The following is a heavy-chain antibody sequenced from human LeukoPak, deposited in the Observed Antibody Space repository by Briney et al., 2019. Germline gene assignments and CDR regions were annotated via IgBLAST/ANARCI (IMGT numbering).Heavy chain of an antibody. CDR3: ARGGSSSWYISNYYYYMDV. CDR2: ISAYNGNT. J-gene: IGHJ6*03. Sequence: ASVKVSCKASGGTFSSYAISWVRQAPGQGLEWMGWISAYNGNTNYAQKLQGRVTMTTDTSTSTAYMELRSLRSDDTAVYYCARGGSSSWYISNYYYYMDVWGKGTTVTVSS. D-gene: IGHD6-13*01. CDR1: GGTFSSYA. V-gene: IGHV1-18*01.